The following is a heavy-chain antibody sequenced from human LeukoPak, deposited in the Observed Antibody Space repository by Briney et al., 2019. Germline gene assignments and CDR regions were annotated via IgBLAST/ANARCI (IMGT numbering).Heavy chain of an antibody. CDR3: AKTWRGSSWSFDY. J-gene: IGHJ4*02. V-gene: IGHV3-23*01. Sequence: GGSLRLSCAASGFTFSSYAMSWVRQAPGKGLEWVSGISGSGAYTYYADSVKGRFTLSRDNSKNTLDLQMNSLRAEDTAVYYCAKTWRGSSWSFDYWGQGTLVTVSS. CDR2: ISGSGAYT. CDR1: GFTFSSYA. D-gene: IGHD6-13*01.